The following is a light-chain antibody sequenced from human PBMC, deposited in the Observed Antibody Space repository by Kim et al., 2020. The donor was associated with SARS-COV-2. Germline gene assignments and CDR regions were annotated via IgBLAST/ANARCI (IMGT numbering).Light chain of an antibody. CDR3: QVWDSSSDHPGV. V-gene: IGLV3-21*04. CDR2: YDS. CDR1: NIGSKS. Sequence: PGKTARITCGGNNIGSKSVHWYQQKPDQAPVLVIYYDSDRPSGIPERFSGSNSGNTATLTISRVEAGDEADYYCQVWDSSSDHPGVFGGGTQLTVL. J-gene: IGLJ3*02.